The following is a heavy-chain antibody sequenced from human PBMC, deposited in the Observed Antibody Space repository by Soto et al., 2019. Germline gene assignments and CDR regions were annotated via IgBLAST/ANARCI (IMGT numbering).Heavy chain of an antibody. V-gene: IGHV3-33*01. D-gene: IGHD3-3*01. CDR3: ARRYYDFWSGYYYYGMDV. CDR1: GFTFSSYG. CDR2: IWYDGSNK. J-gene: IGHJ6*02. Sequence: SGGSLRLSCAASGFTFSSYGMHWVRQAPGKGLEWGAVIWYDGSNKYYADSVKGRFTISRDNSKNTLYLQMNSLRAEDTAVYYCARRYYDFWSGYYYYGMDVWGQGTTVTVSS.